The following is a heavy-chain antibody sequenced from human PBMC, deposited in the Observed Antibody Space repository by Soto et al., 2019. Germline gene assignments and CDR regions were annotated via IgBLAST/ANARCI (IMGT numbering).Heavy chain of an antibody. CDR2: INPSGGRT. CDR3: TRVGENYGSWTLSPPLRYHFNS. Sequence: QVQLVQSGTEVKKPGASVKVSCKASGYIFTTHYMHWVRQAPGQGLEWMGIINPSGGRTSCAVKLQGRVTITSDISTNTVYMELTSLKSAHTAVYYWTRVGENYGSWTLSPPLRYHFNSWGKRTLVTVSS. J-gene: IGHJ4*02. D-gene: IGHD3-10*01. CDR1: GYIFTTHY. V-gene: IGHV1-46*01.